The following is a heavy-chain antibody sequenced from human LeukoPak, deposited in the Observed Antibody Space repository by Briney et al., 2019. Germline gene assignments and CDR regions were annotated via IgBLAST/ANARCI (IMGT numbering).Heavy chain of an antibody. CDR2: INHSGST. J-gene: IGHJ4*02. D-gene: IGHD3-16*01. Sequence: SETLSLTCAVYGGSFSGYYWSWIRQPPGKGLEWIGEINHSGSTYYNPSLKSRVTISVDTSKNQFSLKLSSVTAADTAVYYCAREVLSWGQGTLVTVSS. CDR3: AREVLS. CDR1: GGSFSGYY. V-gene: IGHV4-34*01.